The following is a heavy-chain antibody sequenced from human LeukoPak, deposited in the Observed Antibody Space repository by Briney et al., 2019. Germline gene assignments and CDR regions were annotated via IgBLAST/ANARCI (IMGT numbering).Heavy chain of an antibody. Sequence: PGGSLRLSCAASGFTFSSYGMHWVRQAPGKGLEWVAFIRYDGSNKYYADSVKGRFTISRDNAKNSLYLQMNSLRAEDTAVYYCAREGERIHYYDRSPSDAFDIWGQGTMVTVSS. D-gene: IGHD3-22*01. CDR3: AREGERIHYYDRSPSDAFDI. CDR1: GFTFSSYG. V-gene: IGHV3-30*02. CDR2: IRYDGSNK. J-gene: IGHJ3*02.